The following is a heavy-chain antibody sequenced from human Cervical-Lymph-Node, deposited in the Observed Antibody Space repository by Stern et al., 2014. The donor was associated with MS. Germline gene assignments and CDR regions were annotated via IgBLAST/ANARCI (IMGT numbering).Heavy chain of an antibody. V-gene: IGHV3-7*03. CDR3: ARDRQRYGDPLGEWAY. J-gene: IGHJ4*02. D-gene: IGHD4-17*01. CDR1: GFTFSRYW. CDR2: IKQDGSEK. Sequence: EVQLVEPGGGLVQPGGSLRFSCAASGFTFSRYWMSWVRQAPGKGLEWVANIKQDGSEKYYVDSGKGRFTISRDNAKNSLYLQMNSLRAEDTAVYYCARDRQRYGDPLGEWAYWGQGTLVTVSS.